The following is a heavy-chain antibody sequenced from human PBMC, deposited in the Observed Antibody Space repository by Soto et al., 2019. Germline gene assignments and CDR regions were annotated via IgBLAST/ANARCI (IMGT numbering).Heavy chain of an antibody. V-gene: IGHV3-73*01. CDR1: GFTFSGSA. J-gene: IGHJ4*02. Sequence: GGSLRLSCAASGFTFSGSAMHWVRQASGKGLEWVGRIRSKANSYATAYAASVKGRFTISRDDSKNTAYLQMNSLKTEDTAVYYCTRHPAVAAAGTGGDYWGQGTLVTVSS. CDR2: IRSKANSYAT. D-gene: IGHD6-13*01. CDR3: TRHPAVAAAGTGGDY.